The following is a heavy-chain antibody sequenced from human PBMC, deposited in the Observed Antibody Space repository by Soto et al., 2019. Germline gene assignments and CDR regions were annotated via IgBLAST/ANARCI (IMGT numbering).Heavy chain of an antibody. CDR1: GGSISSYY. Sequence: SETLSLTCTVSGGSISSYYWSWIRQPPGKGLEWIGYIYYSGSTNYNPSLKSRVTISVDTSKNQFSLKLSSVTAADTAVYYCARGRKEDFWSGYPLNWFDPWGQGTPVTVSS. D-gene: IGHD3-3*01. V-gene: IGHV4-59*01. CDR3: ARGRKEDFWSGYPLNWFDP. J-gene: IGHJ5*02. CDR2: IYYSGST.